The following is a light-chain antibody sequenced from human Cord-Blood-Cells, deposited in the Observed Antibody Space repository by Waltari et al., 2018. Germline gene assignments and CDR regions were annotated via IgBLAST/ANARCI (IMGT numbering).Light chain of an antibody. V-gene: IGLV3-21*04. Sequence: SYVLTQPPSVSVAPGKTARITCGGNNIGSKSVHWYQQKPGQAPVLVIYYDSDRPSGIPERFSGSNSGNTATLTSSRVEAGDEADYYCQVLDSSSDHVVFGGGTKLTVL. CDR1: NIGSKS. CDR3: QVLDSSSDHVV. J-gene: IGLJ2*01. CDR2: YDS.